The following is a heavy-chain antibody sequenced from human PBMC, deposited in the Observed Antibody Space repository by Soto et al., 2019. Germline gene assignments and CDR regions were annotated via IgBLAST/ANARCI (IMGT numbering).Heavy chain of an antibody. CDR2: TYYRSKWYN. V-gene: IGHV6-1*01. CDR1: GDSVSSTSTA. Sequence: PSQTLSLTCAISGDSVSSTSTAWSWIRQSPSRGLEWLGRTYYRSKWYNDYAISVKSRMIINPDTSKNQFSLQLNSVTPEDTAVYYCVRDYYGSGSTNWFDPWGQGTLVTVSS. CDR3: VRDYYGSGSTNWFDP. J-gene: IGHJ5*02. D-gene: IGHD3-10*01.